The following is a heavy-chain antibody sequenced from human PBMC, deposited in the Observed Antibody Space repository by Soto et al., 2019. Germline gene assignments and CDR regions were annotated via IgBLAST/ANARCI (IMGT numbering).Heavy chain of an antibody. CDR1: GHTLTELS. D-gene: IGHD1-1*01. V-gene: IGHV1-24*01. Sequence: QVQLVQSGAEVKKPGASVKVSCKVSGHTLTELSMHWVRLAPGKGLEWMGGFDPEDGETISAQKFQGRFTMTEDTSTDSTYLELSSLRSEDTVVYYCAAGGTRWLHSPFDYWGQGTLVTLSS. J-gene: IGHJ4*02. CDR2: FDPEDGET. CDR3: AAGGTRWLHSPFDY.